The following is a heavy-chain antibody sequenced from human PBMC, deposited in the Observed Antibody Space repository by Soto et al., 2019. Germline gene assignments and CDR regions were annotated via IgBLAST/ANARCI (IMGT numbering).Heavy chain of an antibody. CDR2: INHSGST. D-gene: IGHD3-10*01. Sequence: PSETLSLTCAVYGGSFSGYYWSWIRQPPGKGLEWIGEINHSGSTNYNPSLKSRVTISVDTSKNQFSLKLSSVTAADTAVYYCAREGRFWTYYYGSGSHYKPRYYYYGMDVWGQGTTVTVSS. V-gene: IGHV4-34*01. CDR1: GGSFSGYY. CDR3: AREGRFWTYYYGSGSHYKPRYYYYGMDV. J-gene: IGHJ6*02.